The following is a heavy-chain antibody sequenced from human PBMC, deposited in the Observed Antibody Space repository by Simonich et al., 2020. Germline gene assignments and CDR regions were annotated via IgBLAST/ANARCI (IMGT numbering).Heavy chain of an antibody. Sequence: QVQLVQSGAEVKKPGASVKVSCKASGYTFTGYYMHWVRQAHGQGLEWVGRINRNRGGNNYEQKFQGRVTMTRDTSIRTAYMELSRLRSDDTAVYYCARDRAARYYYYYYMDVWGKGTTVTVSS. CDR2: INRNRGGN. D-gene: IGHD6-6*01. CDR1: GYTFTGYY. V-gene: IGHV1-2*02. CDR3: ARDRAARYYYYYYMDV. J-gene: IGHJ6*03.